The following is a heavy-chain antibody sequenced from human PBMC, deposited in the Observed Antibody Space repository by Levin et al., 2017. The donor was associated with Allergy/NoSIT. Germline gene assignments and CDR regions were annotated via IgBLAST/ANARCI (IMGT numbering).Heavy chain of an antibody. CDR1: GFTFRNAW. CDR2: IKSKTDGGTT. Sequence: LSLTCAASGFTFRNAWMSWVRQAPGKGLEWVGRIKSKTDGGTTDYAAPVKGRFTISRDDSKNTLYLQMNSLKTEDTAVYYCTTFYRYSGYSWGQGTLVTVSS. D-gene: IGHD5-12*01. V-gene: IGHV3-15*01. J-gene: IGHJ4*02. CDR3: TTFYRYSGYS.